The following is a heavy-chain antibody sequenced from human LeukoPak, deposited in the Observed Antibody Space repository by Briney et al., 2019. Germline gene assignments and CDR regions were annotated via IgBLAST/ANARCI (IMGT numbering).Heavy chain of an antibody. CDR3: AREAYDSSGYCPY. J-gene: IGHJ4*02. D-gene: IGHD3-22*01. CDR2: IYSGGST. V-gene: IGHV3-66*01. Sequence: GGSLRLSCAASGFTVSSNYMSWVRQAPGKGLEWVSVIYSGGSTYYADSVKGRFTISRDNSKNTLYLQMNSLRAEDTAVYYCAREAYDSSGYCPYWGQGTLVTVSS. CDR1: GFTVSSNY.